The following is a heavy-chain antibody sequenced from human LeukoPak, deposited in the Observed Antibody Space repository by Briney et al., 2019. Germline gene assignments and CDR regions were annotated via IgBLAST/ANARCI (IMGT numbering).Heavy chain of an antibody. CDR1: GGSITSTNYY. J-gene: IGHJ5*02. CDR3: ARDRGVGWAGPRNWFDP. V-gene: IGHV4-39*07. CDR2: IYYSGNT. Sequence: ASETLSLTCAVSGGSITSTNYYWGWIRQPPGKGLEWIGSIYYSGNTYYNPSLKSRVTLSVDTSKNQFSLKLSSVTAADTAVYYCARDRGVGWAGPRNWFDPWGQGTLVTVSS. D-gene: IGHD3/OR15-3a*01.